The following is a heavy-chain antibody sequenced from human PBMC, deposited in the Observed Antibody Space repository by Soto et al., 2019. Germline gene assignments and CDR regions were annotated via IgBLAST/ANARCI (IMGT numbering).Heavy chain of an antibody. CDR2: ISSGGITI. J-gene: IGHJ6*03. D-gene: IGHD2-15*01. Sequence: EVQLVESGGGLVQPGGSLRLSCAASGFTFSSYSMNWVRQAPGKGLERVSYISSGGITIYYADSVKGRFTISRDNAKNSLYLQMNSLRAEDTAVYYCARVGYCSGGSCSTRSYYMDVWGKGTTVTVSS. V-gene: IGHV3-48*01. CDR1: GFTFSSYS. CDR3: ARVGYCSGGSCSTRSYYMDV.